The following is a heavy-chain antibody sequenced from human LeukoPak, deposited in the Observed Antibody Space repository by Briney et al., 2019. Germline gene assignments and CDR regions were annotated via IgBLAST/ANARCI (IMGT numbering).Heavy chain of an antibody. CDR2: IYTSGST. CDR3: ARYYCSGGSCTHDY. J-gene: IGHJ4*02. V-gene: IGHV4-61*02. Sequence: PSETLSLTCTVSGGSISSGSYYWSWIRQPAGKGLEWIGRIYTSGSTNYNPSLKSRVTISVDTSKNQFSLKLSSVTAADTAVYYCARYYCSGGSCTHDYWGQGTLVTVSS. CDR1: GGSISSGSYY. D-gene: IGHD2-15*01.